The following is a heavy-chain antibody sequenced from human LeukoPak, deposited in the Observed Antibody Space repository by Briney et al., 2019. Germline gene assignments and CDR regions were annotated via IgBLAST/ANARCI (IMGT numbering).Heavy chain of an antibody. V-gene: IGHV4-34*01. Sequence: SETLSLTCAVFGGPFSGQYWTWIRQPPGKGLEWTGEINHSGSTNYNPSLRSRVTISVDTSKNQFSLKLTSMTAADTAVYYCARGWIYCTNGICSRYSYMDVWGKGTTVTVSS. J-gene: IGHJ6*03. CDR2: INHSGST. CDR1: GGPFSGQY. D-gene: IGHD2-8*01. CDR3: ARGWIYCTNGICSRYSYMDV.